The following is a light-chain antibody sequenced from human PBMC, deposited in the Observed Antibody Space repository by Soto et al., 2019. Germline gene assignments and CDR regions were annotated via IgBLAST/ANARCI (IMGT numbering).Light chain of an antibody. CDR3: QQYGSSGT. V-gene: IGKV3-20*01. CDR2: GAS. Sequence: VLKQSPGTLSLSPRERATLSGRASQSVSNNYLAWYQQKPGQAPRLLIYGASNRATGIPDRFSGSGSGTDFPLTLSRLEPEDFAVYYCQQYGSSGTFGQGTKVDIK. J-gene: IGKJ1*01. CDR1: QSVSNNY.